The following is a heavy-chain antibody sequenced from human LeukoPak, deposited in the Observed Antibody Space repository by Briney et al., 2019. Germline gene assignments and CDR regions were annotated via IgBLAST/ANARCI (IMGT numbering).Heavy chain of an antibody. J-gene: IGHJ4*02. CDR2: INPNSGGT. V-gene: IGHV1-2*02. CDR1: GYTFTGYY. Sequence: ASVKVSCKASGYTFTGYYMHWVRQAPGQGLEWMGWINPNSGGTNYAQKLQGRVTMTTDTSTSTAYMELRSLRSDDTAVYYCARDGGIEYSSHGDYWGQGTLVTVSS. CDR3: ARDGGIEYSSHGDY. D-gene: IGHD6-6*01.